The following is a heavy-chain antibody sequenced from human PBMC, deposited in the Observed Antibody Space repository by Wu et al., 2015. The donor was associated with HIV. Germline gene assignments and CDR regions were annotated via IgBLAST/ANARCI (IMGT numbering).Heavy chain of an antibody. CDR3: ATDGDYISGSVY. D-gene: IGHD6-19*01. V-gene: IGHV1-69*05. Sequence: QVQLVQSGAEVKKPGSSVKVSCRISGGHFVSYGISWVRQAPGQGLEWMGGIIPMFETANYAQKFQGRVTITTDESTRTAYMELSSLTSEDTAVYYCATDGDYISGSVYWGQGTLVTVSS. CDR2: IIPMFETA. J-gene: IGHJ4*02. CDR1: GGHFVSYG.